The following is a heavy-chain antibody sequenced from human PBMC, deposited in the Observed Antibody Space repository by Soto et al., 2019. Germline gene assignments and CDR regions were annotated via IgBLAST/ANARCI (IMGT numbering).Heavy chain of an antibody. J-gene: IGHJ4*02. D-gene: IGHD3-22*01. V-gene: IGHV3-23*01. Sequence: GGSLRLSCAASEFTFSNYAMSWVRQAPGKGLEWVSAISYGGGTTYYADSVKGRFTISRDNSKNTLYLQMNSLRAEDTAVYYCAKNPGYYYDSTGYHFDYLGQGT. CDR1: EFTFSNYA. CDR3: AKNPGYYYDSTGYHFDY. CDR2: ISYGGGTT.